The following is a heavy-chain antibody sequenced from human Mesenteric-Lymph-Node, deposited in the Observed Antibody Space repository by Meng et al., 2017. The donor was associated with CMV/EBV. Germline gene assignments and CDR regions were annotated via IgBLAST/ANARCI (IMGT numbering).Heavy chain of an antibody. Sequence: CKSQGGSLRNYASRGVRQAPGQGLEWRGGLIPIFGTANYAQKFQGRVTITTDESTSTAYMELSSLRSEDTAVYYCARAYRDDFWFFGYWGQGTLVTVSS. CDR3: ARAYRDDFWFFGY. V-gene: IGHV1-69*05. CDR1: GGSLRNYA. CDR2: LIPIFGTA. D-gene: IGHD3-3*01. J-gene: IGHJ4*02.